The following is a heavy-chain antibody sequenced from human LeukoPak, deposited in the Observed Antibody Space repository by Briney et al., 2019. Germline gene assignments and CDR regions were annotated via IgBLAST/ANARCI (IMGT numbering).Heavy chain of an antibody. V-gene: IGHV3-21*01. J-gene: IGHJ6*03. CDR1: GFTFSSYG. CDR2: ISSSSSYI. Sequence: PGGSLRLSCAASGFTFSSYGMSWVRQAPGKGLEWVSSISSSSSYIYYADSVKGRFTISRDNAKNSLYLQMNSLRAEDTAVYYCARDGGYSSSWYFSYYYYMDVWGKGTTVTVSS. CDR3: ARDGGYSSSWYFSYYYYMDV. D-gene: IGHD6-13*01.